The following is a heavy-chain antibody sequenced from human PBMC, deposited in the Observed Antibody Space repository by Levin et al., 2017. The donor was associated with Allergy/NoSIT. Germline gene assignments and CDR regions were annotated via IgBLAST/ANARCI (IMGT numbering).Heavy chain of an antibody. CDR2: ISSSSSTI. CDR1: GFTFSSYS. CDR3: ARDDESDRWLQQYEGAFDI. D-gene: IGHD5-24*01. V-gene: IGHV3-48*02. J-gene: IGHJ3*02. Sequence: GGSLRLSCAASGFTFSSYSMNWVRQAPGKGLEWVSYISSSSSTIYYADSVKGRFTISRDNAKNSLYLQMNSLRDEDTAVYYCARDDESDRWLQQYEGAFDIWGQGTMVTVSS.